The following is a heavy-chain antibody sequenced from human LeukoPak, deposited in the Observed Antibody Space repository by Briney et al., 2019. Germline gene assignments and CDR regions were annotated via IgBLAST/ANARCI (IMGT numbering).Heavy chain of an antibody. J-gene: IGHJ6*03. CDR2: IIPIFGTA. Sequence: SVKVSCKASGGTLSSYAISWVRQAPGQGLEWMGRIIPIFGTANYAQKFQGRVTITADKSTSTACMELSSLRSEDTAVYYCASRYYYDSSGYIKRDNYYYYYYMDVWGKGTTVTVSS. D-gene: IGHD3-22*01. CDR1: GGTLSSYA. V-gene: IGHV1-69*06. CDR3: ASRYYYDSSGYIKRDNYYYYYYMDV.